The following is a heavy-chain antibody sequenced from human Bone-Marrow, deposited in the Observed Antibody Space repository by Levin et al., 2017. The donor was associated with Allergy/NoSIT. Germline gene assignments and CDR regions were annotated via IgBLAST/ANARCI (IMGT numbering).Heavy chain of an antibody. CDR3: AGLHRLGYYDTSGFS. CDR2: INPDNGYT. CDR1: GYYFTAYQ. J-gene: IGHJ5*02. V-gene: IGHV1-2*02. Sequence: ASVKVSCKASGYYFTAYQIHWVRQAPGQGLEWMGWINPDNGYTNYAPKFQGRVTMTVDTSISTAYMELNRLISDDTAVYYFAGLHRLGYYDTSGFSWGQGSLVTVSS. D-gene: IGHD3-22*01.